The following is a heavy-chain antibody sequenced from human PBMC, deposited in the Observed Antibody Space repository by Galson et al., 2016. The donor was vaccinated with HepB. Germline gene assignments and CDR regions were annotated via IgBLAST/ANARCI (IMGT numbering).Heavy chain of an antibody. Sequence: SLRLSCAASGFTFSSHWMHWVRQAPGKGLVCVSRLKSDRRGTFYADSVKGRFTISRDNSKNTLYLQMSSLRVEDTAVYYCVKDPFFYYGMDVWGQGTTVTVSS. CDR2: LKSDRRGT. CDR1: GFTFSSHW. CDR3: VKDPFFYYGMDV. V-gene: IGHV3-74*01. J-gene: IGHJ6*02. D-gene: IGHD3-3*02.